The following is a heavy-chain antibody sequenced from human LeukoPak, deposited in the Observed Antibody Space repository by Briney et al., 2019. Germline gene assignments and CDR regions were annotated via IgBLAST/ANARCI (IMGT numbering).Heavy chain of an antibody. D-gene: IGHD6-19*01. CDR1: GFIFSSYW. Sequence: GGSLRLSCAASGFIFSSYWVTWVRQAPGKGLEWVANMYQDGSQKYYVDSVKGRFTISRDNAKNSLYLQMNSLRAEDTALYYCAKDIRAVAGTSFDYWGQGTLVTVSS. V-gene: IGHV3-7*03. J-gene: IGHJ4*02. CDR3: AKDIRAVAGTSFDY. CDR2: MYQDGSQK.